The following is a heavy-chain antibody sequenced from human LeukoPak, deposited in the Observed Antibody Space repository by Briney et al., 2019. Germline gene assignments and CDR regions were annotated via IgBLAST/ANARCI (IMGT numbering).Heavy chain of an antibody. V-gene: IGHV3-21*01. Sequence: GGSLRLSCAASGFTFSSYSMNWVRQAPGKGLEWVSSIGSSSNYRYYADSVKGRFTISRDNAKNSLYLQMNSLRVEDTAVYYCARALYYDSSGYTNWFDPRGQGTLVTVSS. D-gene: IGHD3-22*01. CDR1: GFTFSSYS. CDR3: ARALYYDSSGYTNWFDP. J-gene: IGHJ5*02. CDR2: IGSSSNYR.